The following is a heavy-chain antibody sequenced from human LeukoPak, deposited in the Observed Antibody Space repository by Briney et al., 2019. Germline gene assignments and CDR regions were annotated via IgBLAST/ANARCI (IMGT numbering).Heavy chain of an antibody. Sequence: GESLRLSCSASGITFSYYTMHWVRQAPGKGLEYVSGISSDGGNTYYGDSVKGRFTISRDNSKNTLYLQMGSLRPVDTAMYYCAKGGGSGWPYFDYWGQGTLLTVSS. CDR1: GITFSYYT. CDR3: AKGGGSGWPYFDY. D-gene: IGHD6-19*01. V-gene: IGHV3-64D*09. CDR2: ISSDGGNT. J-gene: IGHJ4*02.